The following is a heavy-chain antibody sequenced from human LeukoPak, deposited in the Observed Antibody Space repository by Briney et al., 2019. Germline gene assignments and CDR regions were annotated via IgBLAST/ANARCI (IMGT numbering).Heavy chain of an antibody. CDR3: TTIKRGNIFGYFDF. J-gene: IGHJ4*02. CDR1: GGSMTTHH. Sequence: SETPSLTCTVSGGSMTTHHWNWVRQTPGKGLEWIGYVFDSGRTKENPSLKSRVTLSADTSKNQLSLRLSSVTAADTAVYYCTTIKRGNIFGYFDFWGQGILVTVSS. D-gene: IGHD5-18*01. CDR2: VFDSGRT. V-gene: IGHV4-59*11.